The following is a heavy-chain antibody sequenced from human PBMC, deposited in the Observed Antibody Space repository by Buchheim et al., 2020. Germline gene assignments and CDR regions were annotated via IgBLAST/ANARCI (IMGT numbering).Heavy chain of an antibody. D-gene: IGHD3-10*01. CDR3: ARTDYYGLETFDY. CDR2: IKQDGSEN. CDR1: GFTFSNYW. J-gene: IGHJ4*02. V-gene: IGHV3-7*01. Sequence: EVQLVESGGGLVQPGGSLRLSCAASGFTFSNYWMSWVRQAPGKGLEWVANIKQDGSENFHVGSVRGRFTISRDNAKNALFLQMNYLTTEDTAMYYCARTDYYGLETFDYWGQGTL.